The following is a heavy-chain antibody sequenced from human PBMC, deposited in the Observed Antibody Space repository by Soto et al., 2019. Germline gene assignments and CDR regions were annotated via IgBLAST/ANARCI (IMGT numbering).Heavy chain of an antibody. CDR3: ARQRAVTPKPYYYMDV. V-gene: IGHV4-39*01. D-gene: IGHD4-4*01. CDR1: GGSISSSSYY. Sequence: QLQLQESGPGLVKPSETLSLTCTVSGGSISSSSYYWGWIRQPPGKGLEWIGSIYYSGSTYYNPYLKSQVTISVDTSKNQFSLKLSSVTAEDTAVYYCARQRAVTPKPYYYMDVWGNGTTVTVSS. J-gene: IGHJ6*03. CDR2: IYYSGST.